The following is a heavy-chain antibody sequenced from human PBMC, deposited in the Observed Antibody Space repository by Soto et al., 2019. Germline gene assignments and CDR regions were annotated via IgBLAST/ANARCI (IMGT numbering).Heavy chain of an antibody. CDR2: ISRDGSVR. Sequence: GGSLRLSCAAAGFTFRSYAIHWVRQAPGNGLEWVAVISRDGSVRYYADSVKGRFTISRDNSKNTLYLQVNNLRPEDTAVYYCAKEYCGGHCSSDYFDYWGQGTLVTVSS. CDR3: AKEYCGGHCSSDYFDY. CDR1: GFTFRSYA. J-gene: IGHJ4*02. D-gene: IGHD2-21*01. V-gene: IGHV3-30*18.